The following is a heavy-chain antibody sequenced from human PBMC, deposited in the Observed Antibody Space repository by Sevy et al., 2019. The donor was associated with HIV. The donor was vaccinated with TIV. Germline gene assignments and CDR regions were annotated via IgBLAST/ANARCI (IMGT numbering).Heavy chain of an antibody. V-gene: IGHV3-21*01. CDR2: ISSSSSYI. J-gene: IGHJ4*02. CDR1: GFSFSSYD. Sequence: GGSLRLSCAGSGFSFSSYDMNWVRQAPGKGLEWVSSISSSSSYISNADSVKGRFTISRDNAKNSLYLQMNSLRAEDTAVYYCARDYYGSGTYYRFFGYWGQGTLVTVSS. CDR3: ARDYYGSGTYYRFFGY. D-gene: IGHD3-10*01.